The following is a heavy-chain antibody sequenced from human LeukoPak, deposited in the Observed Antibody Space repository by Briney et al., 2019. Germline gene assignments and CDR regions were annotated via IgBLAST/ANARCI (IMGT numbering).Heavy chain of an antibody. J-gene: IGHJ4*02. V-gene: IGHV1-18*01. CDR2: ISAYNGNT. CDR1: GYTFTSYG. D-gene: IGHD2-15*01. CDR3: ARDLFEGFYASGSVFDY. Sequence: ASVKVSCKASGYTFTSYGISWVRQAPGQGLEWMGWISAYNGNTNYAQKLQGRVTMTTDTSTSTAYMELRSLRSDDTAVYYCARDLFEGFYASGSVFDYWGRGTLVTVSS.